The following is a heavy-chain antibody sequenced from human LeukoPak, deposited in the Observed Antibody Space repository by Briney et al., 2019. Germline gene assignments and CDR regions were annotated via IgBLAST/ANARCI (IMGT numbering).Heavy chain of an antibody. CDR3: AGRHYYDSRGAFDI. Sequence: PSETLSLTCTVSGGSISSSSYYWSWIRQPAGKGLEWIGHIYTRGSTNYNPSLKSRVTVSVDTSKNQFSLKLSSVTAADTAVYYCAGRHYYDSRGAFDIWGQGTMVTVSS. J-gene: IGHJ3*02. CDR2: IYTRGST. V-gene: IGHV4-61*09. CDR1: GGSISSSSYY. D-gene: IGHD3-22*01.